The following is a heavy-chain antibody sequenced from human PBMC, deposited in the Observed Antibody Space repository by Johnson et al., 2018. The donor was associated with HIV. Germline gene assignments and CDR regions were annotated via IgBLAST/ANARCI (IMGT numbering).Heavy chain of an antibody. CDR1: GFTFSSYA. D-gene: IGHD3-16*01. CDR2: ISYDGSNK. CDR3: ARAPRLGELKIDRRGYAFDI. Sequence: QVQLVESGGGVVQPGGSLRLSCVASGFTFSSYAMHWVRQAPGKGLEWVAVISYDGSNKYYADSVKGRFTISRDNSKNTLYLQMNSLRAEDTAVYYCARAPRLGELKIDRRGYAFDIWGQGTMVTVSS. J-gene: IGHJ3*02. V-gene: IGHV3-30-3*01.